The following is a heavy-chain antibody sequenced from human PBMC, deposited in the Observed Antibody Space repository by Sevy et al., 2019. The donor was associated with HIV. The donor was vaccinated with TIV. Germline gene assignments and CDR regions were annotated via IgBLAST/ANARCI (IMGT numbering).Heavy chain of an antibody. CDR1: GGTFSSYS. V-gene: IGHV1-18*01. CDR3: ARGRGIAVAGGGYYSDY. CDR2: ISTYNGKT. D-gene: IGHD6-19*01. J-gene: IGHJ4*02. Sequence: ASVKVSCRASGGTFSSYSISWVRQAPGQGLEWMGWISTYNGKTNYAQKFQDRVTMTTDTSTNTAYMELRSLRSDDTAIYFCARGRGIAVAGGGYYSDYWGQGSLVTVSS.